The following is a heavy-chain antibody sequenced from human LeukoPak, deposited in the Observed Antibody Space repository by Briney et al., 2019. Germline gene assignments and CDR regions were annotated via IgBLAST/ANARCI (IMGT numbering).Heavy chain of an antibody. V-gene: IGHV3-74*01. D-gene: IGHD1-14*01. J-gene: IGHJ4*02. Sequence: GGSLRLSCAASGFTFSGYEMNWVRQATGKGLVWVSRINSDGSSTSYADSVKGRFTIPRDNAKNTLYMQMNSLRAEDTAVYYCSRSFDFWAQGTLVTVSS. CDR1: GFTFSGYE. CDR2: INSDGSST. CDR3: SRSFDF.